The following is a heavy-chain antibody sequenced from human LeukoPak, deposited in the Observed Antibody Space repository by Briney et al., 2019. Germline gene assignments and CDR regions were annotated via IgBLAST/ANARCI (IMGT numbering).Heavy chain of an antibody. CDR2: FDPEDGET. D-gene: IGHD3-9*01. J-gene: IGHJ4*02. CDR1: GYTLTELS. CDR3: ATVAGRTYYDILTGPFDY. Sequence: ASVKVSYKVSGYTLTELSMHWVRQAPGKGLEWMGGFDPEDGETTYAQKFQGRVTMTEDTSTDTAYMELSSLRSEDTAVYYCATVAGRTYYDILTGPFDYWGQGTLVTVSS. V-gene: IGHV1-24*01.